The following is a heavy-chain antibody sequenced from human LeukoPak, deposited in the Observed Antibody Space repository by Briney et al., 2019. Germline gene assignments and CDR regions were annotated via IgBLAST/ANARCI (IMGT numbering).Heavy chain of an antibody. CDR3: ARVGHYGGLDAFDI. V-gene: IGHV4-39*07. J-gene: IGHJ3*02. CDR1: GGSISSYY. CDR2: IYYSGST. Sequence: SETLSLTCTVSGGSISSYYWGWIRQPPGKGLEWIGSIYYSGSTYYNPSLKSRVTISVDTSKNQFSLKLSSVTAADTAVYYCARVGHYGGLDAFDIWGQGTMVTVSS. D-gene: IGHD4-23*01.